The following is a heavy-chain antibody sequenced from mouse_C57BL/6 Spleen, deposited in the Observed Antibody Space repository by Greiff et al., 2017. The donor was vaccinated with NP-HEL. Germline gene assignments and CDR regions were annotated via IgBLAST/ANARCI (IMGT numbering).Heavy chain of an antibody. V-gene: IGHV5-17*01. D-gene: IGHD2-1*01. CDR3: ARAALIYYGNYWYFDV. Sequence: EVQRVESGGGLVKPGGSLKLSCAASGFTFSDYGMHWVRQAPEKGLEWVAYISSGSSTIYYADTVKGRFTISRDNDKNTLFLQMTSLRSEDTAMYYCARAALIYYGNYWYFDVWGTGTTVTVSS. J-gene: IGHJ1*03. CDR2: ISSGSSTI. CDR1: GFTFSDYG.